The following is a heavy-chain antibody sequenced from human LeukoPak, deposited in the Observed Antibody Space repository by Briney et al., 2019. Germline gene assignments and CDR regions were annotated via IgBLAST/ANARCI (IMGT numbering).Heavy chain of an antibody. D-gene: IGHD2-2*01. V-gene: IGHV5-51*01. CDR3: ARYYCSSTSCYGFDY. Sequence: GGSLRLSCKGSGYSFTSYWIGWVRQMPGKGLEWMGIIYPGDSDTIYSPSFQGQFTISADKSISTAYLQWSSLKASDTAMYYCARYYCSSTSCYGFDYRGQGTLVTVSS. CDR1: GYSFTSYW. CDR2: IYPGDSDT. J-gene: IGHJ4*02.